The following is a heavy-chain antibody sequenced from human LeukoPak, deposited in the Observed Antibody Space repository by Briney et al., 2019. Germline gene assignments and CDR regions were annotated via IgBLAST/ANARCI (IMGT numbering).Heavy chain of an antibody. V-gene: IGHV3-30*02. CDR1: GFTFSSYG. Sequence: GSLRLSCAASGFTFSSYGMHWVRQAPGKGLEWVAFIRYVGSNKYYADSVKGRFTISRDNSKNTLYLQMNSLRAEDTAVYYCANMYSSSWEGGAFDIWGQGTMVTVSS. J-gene: IGHJ3*02. CDR3: ANMYSSSWEGGAFDI. D-gene: IGHD6-13*01. CDR2: IRYVGSNK.